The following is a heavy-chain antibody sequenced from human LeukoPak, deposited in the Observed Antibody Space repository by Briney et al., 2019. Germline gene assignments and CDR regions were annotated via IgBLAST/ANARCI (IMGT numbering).Heavy chain of an antibody. J-gene: IGHJ4*02. CDR2: IYYSGST. D-gene: IGHD2-15*01. Sequence: LQTLSLTCTVSGGSISSGGYYWSWIRQHPGKGLEWIGYIYYSGSTYYNPSLKSRVTISVDTSKNQFSLKLTSVTAADTAVYYCARGRLYCSGGSCSTGPDYWGQGTLVTVSS. CDR3: ARGRLYCSGGSCSTGPDY. V-gene: IGHV4-31*03. CDR1: GGSISSGGYY.